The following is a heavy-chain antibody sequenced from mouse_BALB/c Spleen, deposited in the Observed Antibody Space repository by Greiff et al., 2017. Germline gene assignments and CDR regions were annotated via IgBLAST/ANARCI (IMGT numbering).Heavy chain of an antibody. V-gene: IGHV1-9*01. CDR2: ILPGSGST. CDR1: GYTFSSYW. CDR3: ARCTTSSWFAY. D-gene: IGHD1-1*01. J-gene: IGHJ3*01. Sequence: VQLQQSGAELMKPGPSVTISCKATGYTFSSYWIEWVKQRPGHGLEWIGEILPGSGSTNYNEKFKGKATFTADTSSNTAYMQLSSLTSEDSAVYYCARCTTSSWFAYWGQGTLVTVSA.